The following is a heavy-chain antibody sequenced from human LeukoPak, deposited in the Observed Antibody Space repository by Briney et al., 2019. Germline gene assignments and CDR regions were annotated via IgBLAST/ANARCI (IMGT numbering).Heavy chain of an antibody. Sequence: GGSLRLSCAASGFTFSSYAMTWVRQAPGKGLEWVSSISDRGDSTYYADSVKGRFTISRANAENTLYLHLNSLRAEDTAVYYCAKEGAIATPLASTGNDYWGQGTLATVSA. CDR3: AKEGAIATPLASTGNDY. CDR1: GFTFSSYA. D-gene: IGHD3-3*02. V-gene: IGHV3-23*01. J-gene: IGHJ4*02. CDR2: ISDRGDST.